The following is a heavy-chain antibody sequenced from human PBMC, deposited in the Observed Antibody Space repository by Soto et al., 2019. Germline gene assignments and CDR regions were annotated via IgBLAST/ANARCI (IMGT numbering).Heavy chain of an antibody. D-gene: IGHD3-22*01. J-gene: IGHJ1*01. CDR1: GGSFSGYY. CDR3: ARARSIVVVIGEYFQH. Sequence: QVQLQQWGAGLLKPSETLSLTCAVYGGSFSGYYWSWIRQPPGKGLEWIGEINHSGSTNYNPSLTSRVTISVATSKNQFSLKLSSVTAADTAVYYCARARSIVVVIGEYFQHWGQGTLVTVSS. V-gene: IGHV4-34*01. CDR2: INHSGST.